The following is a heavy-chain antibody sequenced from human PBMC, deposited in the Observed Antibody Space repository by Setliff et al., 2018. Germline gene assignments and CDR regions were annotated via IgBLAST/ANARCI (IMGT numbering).Heavy chain of an antibody. D-gene: IGHD3-22*01. Sequence: LRLSCAASGFTFDDYAMHWVRQAPGKGLEWVSGISWNSGSIGYADSVKGRFTISRDNAKNSLYLQMNSLRAEDTAVYYCASLYPYFENSGYRHFDNWGQGTLVTVSS. CDR1: GFTFDDYA. CDR2: ISWNSGSI. J-gene: IGHJ4*02. V-gene: IGHV3-9*01. CDR3: ASLYPYFENSGYRHFDN.